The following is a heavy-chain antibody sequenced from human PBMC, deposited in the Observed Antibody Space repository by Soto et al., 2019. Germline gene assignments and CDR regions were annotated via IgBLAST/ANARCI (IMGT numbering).Heavy chain of an antibody. D-gene: IGHD2-2*01. CDR1: GYTFSNYG. J-gene: IGHJ5*02. CDR3: ARVVPGAEAWFGP. CDR2: ISLYSDGT. V-gene: IGHV1-18*01. Sequence: ASVKVSCKTSGYTFSNYGITWVRQVPGQPLEWLGWISLYSDGTNYAQKFQGRVSMTTDTSTTTAYMELRSLRSDDTAVYYCARVVPGAEAWFGPRGQGTLVTVSS.